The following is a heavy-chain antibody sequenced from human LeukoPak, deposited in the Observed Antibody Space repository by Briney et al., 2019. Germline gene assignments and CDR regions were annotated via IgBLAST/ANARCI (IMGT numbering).Heavy chain of an antibody. CDR2: ISYDGGNK. CDR3: ARAPRLLGAFDI. CDR1: GFTFSSYA. Sequence: GGSLRLSCAASGFTFSSYAMHWVRQAPGKGLEWVAVISYDGGNKYYADSVKGRFTISRDNSKNTLYLQMNSLRAEDTAVYYCARAPRLLGAFDIWGQGTMVTVSS. D-gene: IGHD2-15*01. V-gene: IGHV3-30-3*01. J-gene: IGHJ3*02.